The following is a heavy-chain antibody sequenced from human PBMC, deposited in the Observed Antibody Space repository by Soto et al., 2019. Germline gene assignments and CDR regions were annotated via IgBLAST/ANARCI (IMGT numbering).Heavy chain of an antibody. CDR1: GYSFTSYW. D-gene: IGHD1-1*01. V-gene: IGHV5-51*01. J-gene: IGHJ6*02. CDR2: IYPGDSDT. Sequence: GESLKISCKGSGYSFTSYWIGWVRQMPGKGLEWMGIIYPGDSDTRYSPSFQGQVTISADKSISTAYLQWSSLKASDTAIYYCARQEGYNSNYYYYGMDVRGQETTVTVAS. CDR3: ARQEGYNSNYYYYGMDV.